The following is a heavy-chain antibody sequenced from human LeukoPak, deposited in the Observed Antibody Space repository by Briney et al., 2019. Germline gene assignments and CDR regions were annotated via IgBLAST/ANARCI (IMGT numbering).Heavy chain of an antibody. CDR2: IDTDGGT. CDR3: VRGGPMIRGVPYMDV. D-gene: IGHD3-10*01. Sequence: GGSLRLSCAASGFTFSSYWMHWVRQAPGKGLVWVSRIDTDGGTSYADSVKGRFTISRDNAKNTLYLQMNSLRAEDTAVYYCVRGGPMIRGVPYMDVWGKGTTVTVSS. J-gene: IGHJ6*03. V-gene: IGHV3-74*01. CDR1: GFTFSSYW.